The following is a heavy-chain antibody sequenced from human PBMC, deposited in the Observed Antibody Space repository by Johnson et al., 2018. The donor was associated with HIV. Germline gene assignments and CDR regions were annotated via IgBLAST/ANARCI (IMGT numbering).Heavy chain of an antibody. CDR3: AKGRYSSSWYLAGAFDI. CDR2: FYRNGGSA. Sequence: VQLVESGGGVVRPGGSLRLSCVASGFTLDDYDMSWVRQAPGKGLEWVCGFYRNGGSAVYVDSMKGRFPISRDNAKNSLYLQMNSLRAEDTAIYYCAKGRYSSSWYLAGAFDIWGQGTMVTVSS. V-gene: IGHV3-20*04. J-gene: IGHJ3*02. D-gene: IGHD6-13*01. CDR1: GFTLDDYD.